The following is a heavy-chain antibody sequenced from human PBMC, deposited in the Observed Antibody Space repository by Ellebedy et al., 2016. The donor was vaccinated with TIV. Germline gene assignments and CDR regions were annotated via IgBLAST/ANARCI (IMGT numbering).Heavy chain of an antibody. D-gene: IGHD6-19*01. Sequence: ASVKVSCKASGYTFTGYYMHWVRQAPGQGLEWMGWINPNSGGTNYAQKFQGKVPMTRDTSISTAYMELGRLRSDDTAVYYCARGHSSGWYREFDYWGQGTLVTVSS. CDR1: GYTFTGYY. CDR3: ARGHSSGWYREFDY. CDR2: INPNSGGT. V-gene: IGHV1-2*02. J-gene: IGHJ4*02.